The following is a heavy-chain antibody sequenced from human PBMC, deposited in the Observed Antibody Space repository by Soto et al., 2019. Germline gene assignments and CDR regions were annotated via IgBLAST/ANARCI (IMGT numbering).Heavy chain of an antibody. Sequence: ASVKVSCKASGYTFTSYGIRWVRQAPGQGLEWMGWISAYNGNTNYAQKLQGRVTMTTDTSTSTAYMELRSLRSDDTAVYYCASGGDILTGYYYAPGYWGQGTLVTVSS. CDR2: ISAYNGNT. CDR3: ASGGDILTGYYYAPGY. D-gene: IGHD3-9*01. CDR1: GYTFTSYG. V-gene: IGHV1-18*01. J-gene: IGHJ4*02.